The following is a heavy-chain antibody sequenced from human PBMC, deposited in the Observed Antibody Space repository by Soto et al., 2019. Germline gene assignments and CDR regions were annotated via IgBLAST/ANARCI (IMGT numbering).Heavy chain of an antibody. V-gene: IGHV3-23*01. CDR2: ISGSGSST. Sequence: EVQLLESGGGLVQPGGSLRLSCAASGFTFSSYAMSWVRQAPGKGLEWVSAISGSGSSTYYADSVKGRFTISRDNSKSTLYLHMNRLRAGDTAVYYCATLGGYSYGYSGRSAPFDYWGQGTLVTVSS. D-gene: IGHD5-18*01. CDR1: GFTFSSYA. J-gene: IGHJ4*02. CDR3: ATLGGYSYGYSGRSAPFDY.